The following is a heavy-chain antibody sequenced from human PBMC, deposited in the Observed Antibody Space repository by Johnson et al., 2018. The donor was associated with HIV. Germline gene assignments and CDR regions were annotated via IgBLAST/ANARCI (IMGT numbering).Heavy chain of an antibody. V-gene: IGHV3-30*19. D-gene: IGHD6-6*01. CDR2: IWYDGSNK. Sequence: QVLLVESGGGVVQPGRSLRLSCAASGFTFSSYGMHWVRQAPGKGLEWVAVIWYDGSNKYYADSVKGRFTISSDNSKNTLYLQMNSLRAEDTAVYYCARDKGIAARLGAFDIWGQGTMVTVSS. CDR1: GFTFSSYG. J-gene: IGHJ3*02. CDR3: ARDKGIAARLGAFDI.